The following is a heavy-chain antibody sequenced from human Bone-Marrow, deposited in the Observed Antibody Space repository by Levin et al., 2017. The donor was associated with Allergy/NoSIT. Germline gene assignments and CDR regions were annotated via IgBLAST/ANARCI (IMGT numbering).Heavy chain of an antibody. CDR3: ARVVVVAATPGPDWFDP. Sequence: SETLSLTCAVYGGSFSGYYWSWIRQPPGKGLEWIGEINHSGSTNYNPSLKSRVTISVDTSKNQFSLKLSSVTAADTAVYYCARVVVVAATPGPDWFDPWGQGTLVTVSS. V-gene: IGHV4-34*01. CDR2: INHSGST. J-gene: IGHJ5*02. D-gene: IGHD2-15*01. CDR1: GGSFSGYY.